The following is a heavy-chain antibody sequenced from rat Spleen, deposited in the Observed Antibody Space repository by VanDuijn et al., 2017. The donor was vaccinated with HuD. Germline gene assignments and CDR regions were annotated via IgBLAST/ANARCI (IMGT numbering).Heavy chain of an antibody. CDR1: GFTFSSNW. D-gene: IGHD5-1*01. V-gene: IGHV5-29*01. Sequence: EVQLVESGGGLVQPGSPLKLSCAASGFTFSSNWLNWIRQAPGKGLEWVASISYDGSSTYYRDSVKGRFTISRDNAKSTLYLQMNSLRSEDTATDYCARHPNWERDYFDYWGQGVMVTVSS. CDR2: ISYDGSST. J-gene: IGHJ2*01. CDR3: ARHPNWERDYFDY.